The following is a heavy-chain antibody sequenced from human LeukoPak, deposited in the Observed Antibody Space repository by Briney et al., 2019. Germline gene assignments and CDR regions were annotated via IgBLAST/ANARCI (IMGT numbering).Heavy chain of an antibody. J-gene: IGHJ4*02. Sequence: SGGSLRLSCAASGFTFSNYAMNWVRQAPGKGLEWVSGISGSGSSTSYADSVKGRFTISRDNSKNTLYLQMNSLRAEDTAVYYCAKEVGLRGGNYWGQGTLVTVSS. CDR3: AKEVGLRGGNY. D-gene: IGHD2-2*01. V-gene: IGHV3-23*01. CDR2: ISGSGSST. CDR1: GFTFSNYA.